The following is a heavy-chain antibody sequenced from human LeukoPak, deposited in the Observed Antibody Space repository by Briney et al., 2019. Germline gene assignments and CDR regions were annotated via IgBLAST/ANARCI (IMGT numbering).Heavy chain of an antibody. V-gene: IGHV3-21*01. CDR1: GFTFSTYS. CDR3: AILGYRSSLPDH. CDR2: IGSSSSHI. D-gene: IGHD6-6*01. J-gene: IGHJ4*02. Sequence: GGSLSLSCAASGFTFSTYSINWVRQAPGKGLEWVSSIGSSSSHIYYADSVKGRFTISRDNARNSLYLQMNSLRAEDTAVYYCAILGYRSSLPDHWGRGTLVTVSS.